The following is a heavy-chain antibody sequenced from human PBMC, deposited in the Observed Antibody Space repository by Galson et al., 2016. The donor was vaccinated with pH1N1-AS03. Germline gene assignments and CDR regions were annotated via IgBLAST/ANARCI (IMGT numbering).Heavy chain of an antibody. CDR2: TIPTFGKP. Sequence: SVKVSCKASGDSFSSYAFTWVRLAPGQGLEWMGGTIPTFGKPQYAQKFQGRVTITADESTTTVYMDLSSLISDDTAMYYCARDGPGIVRANAHWGQGTLVTVSS. J-gene: IGHJ1*01. V-gene: IGHV1-69*13. CDR3: ARDGPGIVRANAH. D-gene: IGHD1-14*01. CDR1: GDSFSSYA.